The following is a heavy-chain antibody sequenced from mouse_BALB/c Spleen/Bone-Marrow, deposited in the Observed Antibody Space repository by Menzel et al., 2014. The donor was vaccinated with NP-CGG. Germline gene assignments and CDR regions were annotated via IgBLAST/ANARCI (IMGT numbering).Heavy chain of an antibody. CDR2: IDPYYGGN. CDR3: ARNHFGSNSLGY. J-gene: IGHJ3*01. Sequence: HLVESGPELEKPGASVKISCKASGYSFTGYNMNWVKQSDGRSLEWIGNIDPYYGGNSYNQKFRGKATLTVDKSSSTAYMQLTSLTSEDSAVYYCARNHFGSNSLGYWGQGTLVTVSA. V-gene: IGHV1S135*01. CDR1: GYSFTGYN. D-gene: IGHD1-1*01.